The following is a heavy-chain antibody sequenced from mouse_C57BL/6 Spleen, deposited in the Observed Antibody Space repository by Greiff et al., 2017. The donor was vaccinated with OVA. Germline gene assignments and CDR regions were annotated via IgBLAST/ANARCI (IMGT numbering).Heavy chain of an antibody. V-gene: IGHV5-17*01. Sequence: EVQGVESGGGLVKPGGSLKLSCAASGFTFSDYGMHWVRQAPEKGLEWVAYISSGSSTIYYADTVKGRFTISRDNAKNTLFLQMTSLRSEDTAMYYCTRNSFYYGSSYDAMDYWGQGTSVTVSS. CDR2: ISSGSSTI. CDR3: TRNSFYYGSSYDAMDY. CDR1: GFTFSDYG. J-gene: IGHJ4*01. D-gene: IGHD1-1*01.